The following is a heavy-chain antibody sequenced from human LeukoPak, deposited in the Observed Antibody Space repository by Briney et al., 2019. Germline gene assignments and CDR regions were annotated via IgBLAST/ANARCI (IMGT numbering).Heavy chain of an antibody. J-gene: IGHJ4*02. Sequence: GGSLRLSCSASGFTLSSYTMSWVRQAPGKGLEWVSAISDGGGTTYYTASVKGRFSISRDTSKSTLYLQMNSLTAEDTALYYCPKFRTSSGPRDFDSWGQGTLVTVSS. CDR1: GFTLSSYT. V-gene: IGHV3-23*01. CDR3: PKFRTSSGPRDFDS. D-gene: IGHD1-1*01. CDR2: ISDGGGTT.